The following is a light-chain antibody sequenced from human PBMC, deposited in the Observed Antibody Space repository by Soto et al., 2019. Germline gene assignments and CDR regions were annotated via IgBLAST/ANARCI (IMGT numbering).Light chain of an antibody. V-gene: IGKV3-20*01. CDR1: HSIRSER. Sequence: EIVLPQSPDTLSLSPGERATLSGRARHSIRSERLAWYQQNPGQAPRLVIFDASNRASGTPERFSGSGSGKDFTLTITRLEPEDFAVYYCQEYDGSPITFGLGTQLEIK. CDR3: QEYDGSPIT. CDR2: DAS. J-gene: IGKJ5*01.